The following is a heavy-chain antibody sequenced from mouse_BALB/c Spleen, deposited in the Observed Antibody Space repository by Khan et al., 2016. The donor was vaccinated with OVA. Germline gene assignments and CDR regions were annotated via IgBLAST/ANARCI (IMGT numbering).Heavy chain of an antibody. CDR2: INPHIGET. CDR1: GYSFTGYF. V-gene: IGHV1-20*02. D-gene: IGHD1-1*01. J-gene: IGHJ2*01. Sequence: VQLQQSGPELVKPGASVKISCKASGYSFTGYFMNWVMQSHGKSLEWIGRINPHIGETLYNQKFKGKATLTVDEYSRTAHMELLSLASEDSAVYYCARKNGSDFDYWGQGTTLTVSS. CDR3: ARKNGSDFDY.